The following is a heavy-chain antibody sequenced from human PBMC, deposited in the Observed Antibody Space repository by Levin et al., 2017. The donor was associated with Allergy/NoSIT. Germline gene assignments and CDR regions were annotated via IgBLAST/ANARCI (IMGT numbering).Heavy chain of an antibody. Sequence: GGSLRLSCAASGFTFSNAWMSWVRQAPGKGLEWVGRIKSKTDGGTTDYAAPVKGRFTISRDDSKNTLYLQMNSLKTEDTAVYYCTTDPSGLPGNYYYGMDVWGQGTTVTVSS. CDR1: GFTFSNAW. CDR2: IKSKTDGGTT. J-gene: IGHJ6*02. V-gene: IGHV3-15*01. CDR3: TTDPSGLPGNYYYGMDV.